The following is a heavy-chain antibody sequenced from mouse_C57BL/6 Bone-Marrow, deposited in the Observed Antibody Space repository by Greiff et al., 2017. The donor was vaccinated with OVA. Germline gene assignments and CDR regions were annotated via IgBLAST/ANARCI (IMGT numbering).Heavy chain of an antibody. D-gene: IGHD1-1*01. Sequence: VQVVESGPGLVAPSQSLSITCTVSGFSLTSYAISWVRQPPGKGLEWLGVIWTGGGTNYNSALKSRLSISKDNSKSQVFLKMNSLQTDDTARYYCARNLGDYYGSSYFHWYFDVWGTGTTVTVSS. CDR1: GFSLTSYA. V-gene: IGHV2-9-1*01. CDR3: ARNLGDYYGSSYFHWYFDV. CDR2: IWTGGGT. J-gene: IGHJ1*03.